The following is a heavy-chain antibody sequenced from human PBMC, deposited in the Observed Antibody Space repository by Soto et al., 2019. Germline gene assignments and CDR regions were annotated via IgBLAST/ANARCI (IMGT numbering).Heavy chain of an antibody. CDR2: IYYSGST. Sequence: PSETLSLTCTFSGGSISSYYWSWIRQPPGKGLEWIGYIYYSGSTNYNPSLKSRVTISVDTSKNQFSLKLSSVTAADTAVYYCARTASPYGDLDYWGQGTLVTVSS. V-gene: IGHV4-59*01. D-gene: IGHD4-17*01. CDR3: ARTASPYGDLDY. CDR1: GGSISSYY. J-gene: IGHJ4*02.